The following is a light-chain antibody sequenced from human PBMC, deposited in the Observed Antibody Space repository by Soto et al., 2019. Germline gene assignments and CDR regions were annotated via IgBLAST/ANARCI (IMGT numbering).Light chain of an antibody. J-gene: IGKJ2*01. Sequence: DIVMTQSPDSLAVSLGERATINCRSSQSLLYSSNNKNYLAWYQQKPGQPPKLLINWASARESGVPDRISGSGSGTDFTLTISSLQAEDVAIYYCQQYYGAPTFGQGTKLEIK. CDR3: QQYYGAPT. CDR1: QSLLYSSNNKNY. V-gene: IGKV4-1*01. CDR2: WAS.